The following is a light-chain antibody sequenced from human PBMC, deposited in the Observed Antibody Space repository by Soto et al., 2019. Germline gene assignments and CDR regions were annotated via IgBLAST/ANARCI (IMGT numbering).Light chain of an antibody. V-gene: IGKV1-8*01. Sequence: AIRMTQSPSSFSASTGDRVTITCRASQGISSYLAWYQQKPGKAPKLLIYAASTLQSGVPSRFSGSGSGTDFTLTISCLQSEDFATYYCQQYYSYSITFGQETRLEIK. CDR2: AAS. J-gene: IGKJ5*01. CDR3: QQYYSYSIT. CDR1: QGISSY.